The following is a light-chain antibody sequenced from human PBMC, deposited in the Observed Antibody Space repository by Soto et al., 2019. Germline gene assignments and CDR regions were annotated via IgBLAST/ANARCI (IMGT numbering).Light chain of an antibody. CDR1: SSDVGGYNY. J-gene: IGLJ1*01. V-gene: IGLV2-14*01. CDR2: EVS. CDR3: DSYTSSRAYV. Sequence: QSVLTQPASVSGSPAPSITISRTGTSSDVGGYNYVSWYQQQSGKAPKLIIHEVSNRPSGVSNRFSGSKSGNTASLTISGLQAEDEADYYCDSYTSSRAYVFGIGTKVTVL.